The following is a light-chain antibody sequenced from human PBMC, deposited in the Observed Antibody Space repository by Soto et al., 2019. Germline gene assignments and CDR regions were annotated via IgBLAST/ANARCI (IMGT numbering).Light chain of an antibody. CDR2: GGT. J-gene: IGLJ2*01. Sequence: QSVLTQPASVSGSPGQSITISCTGSNSDIGGYNSVSWYQQHPGKAPKLLIFGGTNRPSGVSDRFSGSKSGNTASLTISALQAEDEADYYCTSYTSVTIVVFGGGTKVTVL. V-gene: IGLV2-14*01. CDR3: TSYTSVTIVV. CDR1: NSDIGGYNS.